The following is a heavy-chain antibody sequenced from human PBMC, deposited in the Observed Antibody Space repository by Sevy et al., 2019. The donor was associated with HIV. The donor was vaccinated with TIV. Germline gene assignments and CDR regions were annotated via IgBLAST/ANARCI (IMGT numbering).Heavy chain of an antibody. CDR2: LSGSGAST. CDR1: GFTFTTYA. D-gene: IGHD3-22*01. J-gene: IGHJ3*02. CDR3: AKDFYDSSGYYPMEAFDI. Sequence: GSLRLSCAASGFTFTTYAMGWVRQAPGKGLKWVSTLSGSGASTYYADSVKGRFTISRDNSKNTLFLQMDSLRAEDTAVYYCAKDFYDSSGYYPMEAFDIWGQGTMVTVSS. V-gene: IGHV3-23*01.